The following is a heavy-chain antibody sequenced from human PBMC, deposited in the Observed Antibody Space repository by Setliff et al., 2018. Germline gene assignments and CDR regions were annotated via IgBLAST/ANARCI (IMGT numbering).Heavy chain of an antibody. CDR1: GLTFSHAW. CDR2: IRSRNDGGTT. V-gene: IGHV3-15*01. D-gene: IGHD1-1*01. J-gene: IGHJ6*03. Sequence: PGGSLRLSCAASGLTFSHAWMTWVRQSPGKGLEWVGRIRSRNDGGTTDYAAPGKGRFTFSRDDSKSTRYLQMTNLKTEDTATYYCTSAKLERRTGHHYYMDVWGKGTTVTVSS. CDR3: TSAKLERRTGHHYYMDV.